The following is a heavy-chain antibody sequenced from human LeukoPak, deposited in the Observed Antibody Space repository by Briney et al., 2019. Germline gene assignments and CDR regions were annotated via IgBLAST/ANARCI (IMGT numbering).Heavy chain of an antibody. Sequence: GGSLRLSCAASGFTLSNHAMHWVRRATGKGLEWVSAVGIAGDTFYPGSVKGRFTISRDNSKNTLYLQMNSLRAEDTAVYYCAKDLFPAVAGTADYWGQGTLVTVSS. CDR1: GFTLSNHA. J-gene: IGHJ4*02. CDR3: AKDLFPAVAGTADY. D-gene: IGHD6-19*01. CDR2: VGIAGDT. V-gene: IGHV3-13*01.